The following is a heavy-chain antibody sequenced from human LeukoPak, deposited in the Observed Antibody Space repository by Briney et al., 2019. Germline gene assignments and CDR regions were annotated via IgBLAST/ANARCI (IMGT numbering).Heavy chain of an antibody. V-gene: IGHV3-23*01. J-gene: IGHJ4*02. CDR1: GFTFSSTT. CDR3: AKVRGPWFGELGY. Sequence: GGSLRLSCVASGFTFSSTTMGWVRQAPGKGLEWVSAISGSGGSTYYADSVKGRFTISRDNSKNTLYLQMNSLRAEDTAVYYCAKVRGPWFGELGYWGQGTLVTVSS. D-gene: IGHD3-10*01. CDR2: ISGSGGST.